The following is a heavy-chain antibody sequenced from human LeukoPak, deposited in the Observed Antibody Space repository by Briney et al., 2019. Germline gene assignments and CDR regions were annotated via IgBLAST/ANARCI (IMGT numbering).Heavy chain of an antibody. Sequence: SGTLSLTCTVSGGSISSYDWNWVRQPPGKGLEWVGDIYYSGSTNYNPSLTSRVTISVDTSKNQFSLTLSSVTAADTAVYSCARSVVRGVIIKGSGVWFDYWGQGTLVTVSS. V-gene: IGHV4-59*08. CDR1: GGSISSYD. J-gene: IGHJ5*01. D-gene: IGHD3-10*01. CDR2: IYYSGST. CDR3: ARSVVRGVIIKGSGVWFDY.